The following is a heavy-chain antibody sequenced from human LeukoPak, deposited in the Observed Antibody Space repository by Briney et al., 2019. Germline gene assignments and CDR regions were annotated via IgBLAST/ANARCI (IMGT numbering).Heavy chain of an antibody. J-gene: IGHJ3*02. CDR1: GYTFTGYY. CDR2: INPNSGGT. Sequence: ASVKVSCKASGYTFTGYYMHWVRQAPGQGLEWMGWINPNSGGTSYAQKFQGRVTMTRDTSISTAYMELSRLRSDDTAVYYCARGDTMIVDAFDIWGQGTMVTVSS. V-gene: IGHV1-2*02. D-gene: IGHD3-22*01. CDR3: ARGDTMIVDAFDI.